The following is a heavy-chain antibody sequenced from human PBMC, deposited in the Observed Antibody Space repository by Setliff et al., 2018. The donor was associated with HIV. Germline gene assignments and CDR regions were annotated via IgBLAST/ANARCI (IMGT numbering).Heavy chain of an antibody. Sequence: SETLSLTCTVSGGSISSYYWSWIRQPPGKGLEWIGEINDIGGTNYNPSLKSRVITSVDTSKSQVSLTLKSVTAADTAVYFCARRNWGWFDTWGQGTQVTVS. CDR1: GGSISSYY. CDR3: ARRNWGWFDT. J-gene: IGHJ5*02. CDR2: INDIGGT. V-gene: IGHV4-59*04. D-gene: IGHD7-27*01.